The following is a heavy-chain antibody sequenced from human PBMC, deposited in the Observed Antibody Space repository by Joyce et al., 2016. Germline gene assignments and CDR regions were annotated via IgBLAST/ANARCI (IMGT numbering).Heavy chain of an antibody. D-gene: IGHD4/OR15-4a*01. CDR3: ARGTMATSPGDS. CDR1: GFSVSRDY. V-gene: IGHV3-66*01. CDR2: TYIGSIT. Sequence: EVQLVESGGGMVQPGGSLRLSCAASGFSVSRDYIMWVRQAQGQGLEWVSLTYIGSITSYADSVKDRFRISRDNSKNTMYLQMSGLTAEDTAVYYCARGTMATSPGDSWGQGTLVIVSS. J-gene: IGHJ4*02.